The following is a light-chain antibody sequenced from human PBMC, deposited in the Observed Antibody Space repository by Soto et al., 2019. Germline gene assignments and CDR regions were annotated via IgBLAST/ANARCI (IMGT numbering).Light chain of an antibody. CDR3: QQYDSWPLT. Sequence: EVVMTQSPGTLSVSXXXXXXLSCRASHSVDSNLAWYQQKPGQAPRLLMYGAATRPSGIPDRFSGSGSGTEFTLTISSLQSEDFAVYYCQQYDSWPLTFGGGTKVEIK. J-gene: IGKJ4*01. CDR2: GAA. V-gene: IGKV3D-15*01. CDR1: HSVDSN.